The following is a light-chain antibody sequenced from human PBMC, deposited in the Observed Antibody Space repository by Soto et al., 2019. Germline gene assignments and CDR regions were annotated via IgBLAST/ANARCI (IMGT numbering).Light chain of an antibody. J-gene: IGKJ3*01. Sequence: EIVMTQSPATLSVSPGERATLSCRASQSVSSDLAWYQQKPGQAPRLLIYGASRRATGIPDRFSGSGSGTDFILTISRLEPEDFAVYYCQQYGNSRFIFGPGTKVDIK. CDR1: QSVSSD. CDR2: GAS. CDR3: QQYGNSRFI. V-gene: IGKV3-20*01.